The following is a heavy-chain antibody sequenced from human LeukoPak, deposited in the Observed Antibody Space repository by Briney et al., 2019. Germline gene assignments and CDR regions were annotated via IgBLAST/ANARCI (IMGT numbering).Heavy chain of an antibody. V-gene: IGHV3-23*01. CDR1: GFSSRTYA. CDR2: ICANGQST. CDR3: AIDPYSAILYRRAY. Sequence: PGGSLRLSCAGSGFSSRTYAMSWVRQAPGRGLEWVSRICANGQSTCYADSAKRRFTISRQNPKNTLYLHLNSRRAEDTATYYCAIDPYSAILYRRAYWGEGTRLSVSS. D-gene: IGHD3-9*01. J-gene: IGHJ4*02.